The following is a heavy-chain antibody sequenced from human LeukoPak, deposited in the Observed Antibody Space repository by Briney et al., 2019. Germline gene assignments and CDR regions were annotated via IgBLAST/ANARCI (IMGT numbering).Heavy chain of an antibody. Sequence: GGSLRLSCTASGFGVTSKYMNWVRQPPGKGLEWVSVIYIDGNTNSADSVKGRFTISRDNSKNTLYLQMNTLRAEDTAVYYCARGGVVVALGSYGMDVWGQGTTVTVSS. CDR3: ARGGVVVALGSYGMDV. CDR2: IYIDGNT. D-gene: IGHD2-15*01. V-gene: IGHV3-53*01. J-gene: IGHJ6*02. CDR1: GFGVTSKY.